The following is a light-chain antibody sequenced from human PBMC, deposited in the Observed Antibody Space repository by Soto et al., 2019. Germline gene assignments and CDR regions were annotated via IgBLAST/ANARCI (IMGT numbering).Light chain of an antibody. J-gene: IGLJ2*01. CDR3: QSYDNSLSGVV. CDR1: SSNIGAGYD. V-gene: IGLV1-40*01. Sequence: QAVVTQPPSVSGAPGQRVTISCTGSSSNIGAGYDIQWYQHLPGTAPKLLMYGSSNRPSGVPDRFSGSKSGTSGSLAITGPQAEDEGDYYCQSYDNSLSGVVFGGGTKLTVL. CDR2: GSS.